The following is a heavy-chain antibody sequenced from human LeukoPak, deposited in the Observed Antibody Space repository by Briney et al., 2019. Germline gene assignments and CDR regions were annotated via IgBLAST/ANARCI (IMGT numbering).Heavy chain of an antibody. V-gene: IGHV1-8*01. D-gene: IGHD3-16*01. CDR3: ARLGGTWDPADY. CDR2: MSPNSGNT. Sequence: GASVKVSCKASGYSFTSYDINWVRQATGQGLEWMGWMSPNSGNTGYTQKFQGRVTMTRNTSISTAYMELRSLRSEDTAVYYCARLGGTWDPADYWGQGTLVTVSS. CDR1: GYSFTSYD. J-gene: IGHJ4*02.